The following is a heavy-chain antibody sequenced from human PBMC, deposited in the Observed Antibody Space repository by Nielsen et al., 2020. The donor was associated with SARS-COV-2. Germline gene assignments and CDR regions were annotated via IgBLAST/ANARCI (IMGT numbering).Heavy chain of an antibody. Sequence: SETLSLTCVVFGGTLNGFHWKWIRQTPGKGLEWIGSIYYSGSTYYNPSLKSRVTISVDTSKNQFSLKLSSVTAADTAVYYCASHYVWGSYRYRYFDYWGQGTLVTVSS. CDR1: GGTLNGFH. CDR2: IYYSGST. CDR3: ASHYVWGSYRYRYFDY. V-gene: IGHV4-59*05. D-gene: IGHD3-16*02. J-gene: IGHJ4*02.